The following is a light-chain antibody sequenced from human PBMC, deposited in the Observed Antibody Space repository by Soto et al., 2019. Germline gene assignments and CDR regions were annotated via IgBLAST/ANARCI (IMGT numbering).Light chain of an antibody. J-gene: IGKJ1*01. V-gene: IGKV1-27*01. Sequence: DIQMTQSPSSLSASIGDSATITCRASQGIDNFLAWYQQRPGEPPKLLMYAASSLELGVPSRFSGSGTGTDFTLTISSLQPEDVATYYCQKYDRAPWTFGQGTKVEIK. CDR1: QGIDNF. CDR2: AAS. CDR3: QKYDRAPWT.